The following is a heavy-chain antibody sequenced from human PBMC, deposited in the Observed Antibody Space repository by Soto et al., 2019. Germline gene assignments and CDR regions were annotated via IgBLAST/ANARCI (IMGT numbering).Heavy chain of an antibody. D-gene: IGHD6-13*01. CDR1: GFTFSSYE. CDR3: ARAAASFDI. V-gene: IGHV3-48*03. CDR2: ISSSGSTI. J-gene: IGHJ3*02. Sequence: GGSLRLSCAASGFTFSSYEMNWVRQAPGKGLEWVSYISSSGSTIYYADSVKGRFTISRDNAKNSLYLQMNSLRAEDTAVYYCARAAASFDIWGQGTMVTVSS.